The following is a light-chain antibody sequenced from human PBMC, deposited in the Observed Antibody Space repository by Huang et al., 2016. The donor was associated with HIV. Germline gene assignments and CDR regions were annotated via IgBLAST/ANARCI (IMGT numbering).Light chain of an antibody. CDR1: QSISSY. CDR3: QQSYSTPQT. V-gene: IGKV1-39*01. J-gene: IGKJ1*01. CDR2: AAS. Sequence: DIQMTQSPSSLSASVGDRVTITCRASQSISSYLNWYQQKPGKAPKLLVYAASSCQSGVTSRFSGSGSGTDFTLTISSLQPEDFATYYCQQSYSTPQTFGQGTKVEIK.